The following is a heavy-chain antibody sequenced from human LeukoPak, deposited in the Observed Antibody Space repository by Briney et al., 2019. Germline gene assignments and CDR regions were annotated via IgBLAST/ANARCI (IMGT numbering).Heavy chain of an antibody. J-gene: IGHJ4*02. Sequence: GESLKISCRGSGYSFTSYWIGWVRQMPGKGLEWMGIIYPGDSDTRYSPSFQGQVTISADKSISTAYLQWSSLKASDTAMYYCARLGATYYDFWSGSYYFDYWGQGTLVTVSS. V-gene: IGHV5-51*01. CDR1: GYSFTSYW. D-gene: IGHD3-3*01. CDR2: IYPGDSDT. CDR3: ARLGATYYDFWSGSYYFDY.